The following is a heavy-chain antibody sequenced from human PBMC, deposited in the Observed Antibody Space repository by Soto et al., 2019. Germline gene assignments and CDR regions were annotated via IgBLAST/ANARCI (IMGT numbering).Heavy chain of an antibody. Sequence: PXESLRLSVVGSGFTFSTYSINWVRQAPGKGLEWVSSISSRSDIYYADSVKGRFTISRDNAKNSVSLQMNSLRAEDTAVYYCAREYTAWPLAYGLDVWGQGTTVTVSS. CDR1: GFTFSTYS. V-gene: IGHV3-21*01. CDR3: AREYTAWPLAYGLDV. CDR2: ISSRSDI. J-gene: IGHJ6*02. D-gene: IGHD2-2*02.